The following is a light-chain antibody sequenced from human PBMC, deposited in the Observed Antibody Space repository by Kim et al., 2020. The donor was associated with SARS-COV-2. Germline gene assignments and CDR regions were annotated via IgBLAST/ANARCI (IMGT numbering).Light chain of an antibody. Sequence: SYELTQPPSVSVSPGQTASITCSGDKLGDKYACWYQQKPGQSPVLVIYQDSKRPSGIPERFSGSNSGKTATLTISGTQAMDEADYYCQAWDSSTEVFGGGTQLTVL. CDR1: KLGDKY. CDR2: QDS. CDR3: QAWDSSTEV. J-gene: IGLJ3*02. V-gene: IGLV3-1*01.